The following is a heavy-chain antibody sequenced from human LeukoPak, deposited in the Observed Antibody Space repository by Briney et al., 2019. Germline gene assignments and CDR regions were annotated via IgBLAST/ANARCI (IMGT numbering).Heavy chain of an antibody. CDR3: ARAGIVVVPAAIGFDP. Sequence: SQTLSLTCTVSGGSISSGGYYWSWLRQHPGKGLEWLGYIYYSGSTYYNPSLKSRVTISVDTSKNQFSLKLSSVTAADTAVYYCARAGIVVVPAAIGFDPWGQGTLVTVSS. V-gene: IGHV4-31*03. J-gene: IGHJ5*02. D-gene: IGHD2-2*01. CDR1: GGSISSGGYY. CDR2: IYYSGST.